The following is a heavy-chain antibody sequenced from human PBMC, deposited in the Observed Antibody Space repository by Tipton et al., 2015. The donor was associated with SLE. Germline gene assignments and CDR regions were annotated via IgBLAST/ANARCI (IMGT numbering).Heavy chain of an antibody. Sequence: QSGAEVKKPGASVKVSCKASGYTFTSYDITWVRQAPGQGLEWMGWISGYNGHTNYARKFQGRVTLTTDTSTSTAYMDLRSLRSDDTAVYYCARDLRLVGDLKSGGASAYWGQGTLVTVSS. CDR1: GYTFTSYD. CDR2: ISGYNGHT. D-gene: IGHD2-8*02. V-gene: IGHV1-18*01. J-gene: IGHJ4*02. CDR3: ARDLRLVGDLKSGGASAY.